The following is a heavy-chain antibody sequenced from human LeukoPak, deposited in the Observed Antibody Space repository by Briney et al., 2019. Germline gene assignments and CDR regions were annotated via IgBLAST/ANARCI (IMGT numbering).Heavy chain of an antibody. CDR3: ARLRGSSSNYYYMDV. J-gene: IGHJ6*03. Sequence: ASVKVSCKASGYTFTGYYMHWVRQAPGQGLEWMGWINPNSGGTNYAQKFQGRVTMTRDTSISTAYMELSRLRSDDTAVYYCARLRGSSSNYYYMDVWGKGTTVTVSS. D-gene: IGHD6-6*01. V-gene: IGHV1-2*02. CDR2: INPNSGGT. CDR1: GYTFTGYY.